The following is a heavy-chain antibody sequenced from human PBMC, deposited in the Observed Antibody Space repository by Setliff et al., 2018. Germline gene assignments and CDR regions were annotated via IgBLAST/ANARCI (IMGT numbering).Heavy chain of an antibody. Sequence: SETLSLTCTVSGGGSINNYYWSWVRQSPGKGLEWIGFVHFGGDTNYNPSLKSRVTMPADTSNNQFSLNLRFVTAADTAVYFCARQPSSGAYYNPRPYYFDYWGQGTLVTVSS. V-gene: IGHV4-59*08. D-gene: IGHD3-10*01. CDR3: ARQPSSGAYYNPRPYYFDY. CDR1: GGGSINNYY. J-gene: IGHJ4*02. CDR2: VHFGGDT.